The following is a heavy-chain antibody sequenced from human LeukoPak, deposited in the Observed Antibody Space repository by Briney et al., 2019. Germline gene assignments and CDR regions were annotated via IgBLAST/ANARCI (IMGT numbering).Heavy chain of an antibody. D-gene: IGHD5-24*01. CDR3: AGRLWRRDGYNLSAFDI. Sequence: SETLSLTCTVSGGSISSYYWNWIRQPPGKELEWIGYIYYSGSTNYNPSLKSQVTISVDTSKNQFSLKLSSVTAADTAVYYCAGRLWRRDGYNLSAFDIWGQGTMVTVSS. V-gene: IGHV4-59*01. J-gene: IGHJ3*02. CDR2: IYYSGST. CDR1: GGSISSYY.